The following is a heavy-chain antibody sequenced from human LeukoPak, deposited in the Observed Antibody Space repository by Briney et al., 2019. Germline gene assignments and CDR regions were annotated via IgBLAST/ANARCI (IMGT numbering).Heavy chain of an antibody. CDR2: IIPLFGTA. D-gene: IGHD3-22*01. Sequence: SVKVSCKASGGTFINYAINWVRQAPGPGLEWMGGIIPLFGTANYAQKFQGRVTITADESTSTVYMELNRLKSEDTAVYYCARGWDYDSGGRPTAYVYWGQGTLVTVSS. CDR1: GGTFINYA. J-gene: IGHJ4*02. CDR3: ARGWDYDSGGRPTAYVY. V-gene: IGHV1-69*13.